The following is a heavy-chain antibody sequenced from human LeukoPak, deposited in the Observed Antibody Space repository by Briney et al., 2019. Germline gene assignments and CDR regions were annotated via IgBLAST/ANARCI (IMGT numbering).Heavy chain of an antibody. CDR2: IYYSGST. D-gene: IGHD2-2*01. V-gene: IGHV4-59*01. Sequence: SETLSLTCTVSGGSISSYYWSWIRQPPGKGLVWIGYIYYSGSTNYNPSLKSRVTISVDTSKNQFSLKLSSVTAADTAVYYCARGMFVVVPAAMDYYYYYMDVWGKGTTVTVSS. CDR1: GGSISSYY. J-gene: IGHJ6*03. CDR3: ARGMFVVVPAAMDYYYYYMDV.